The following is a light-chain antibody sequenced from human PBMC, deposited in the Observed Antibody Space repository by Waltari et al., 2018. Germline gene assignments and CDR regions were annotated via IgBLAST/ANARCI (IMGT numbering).Light chain of an antibody. CDR2: KAS. CDR1: QSISSW. Sequence: DIQMPQSPSSLSASIGDRVTFTCRASQSISSWLAWYQQKPGKAPKLLISKASTVESGVPSRFSGSGSGTEFTLTISSLQPDDFATYYCQQYTSFSLTFGGGTTVEIK. V-gene: IGKV1-5*03. CDR3: QQYTSFSLT. J-gene: IGKJ4*01.